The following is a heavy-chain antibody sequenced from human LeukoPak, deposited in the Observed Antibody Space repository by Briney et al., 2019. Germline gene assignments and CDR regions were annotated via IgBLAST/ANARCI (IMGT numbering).Heavy chain of an antibody. CDR2: ISAYNGNT. CDR3: ARGNTAMGYWYFDL. D-gene: IGHD5-18*01. Sequence: ASVKVSCKASGYTFTSYGISWVRQAPGQGLEWMGWISAYNGNTNYAQKLQGRVTMTTDTSTSTAYMELRSLRSEDTAVYYCARGNTAMGYWYFDLWGRGTLVTVSS. J-gene: IGHJ2*01. CDR1: GYTFTSYG. V-gene: IGHV1-18*01.